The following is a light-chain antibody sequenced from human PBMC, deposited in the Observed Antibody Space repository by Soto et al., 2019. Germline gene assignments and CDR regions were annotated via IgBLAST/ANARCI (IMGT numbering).Light chain of an antibody. V-gene: IGKV1-39*01. Sequence: DIQMTQSPSSLSPSVGDIVTITFRASQSISSYVNWYQQKPGKAPKLLIYAASSLQSGVPSRFSGSGSGTDFTLTISSLQPEDFATYYCQQSYSTVFTFGPGTKVDIK. CDR3: QQSYSTVFT. CDR2: AAS. CDR1: QSISSY. J-gene: IGKJ3*01.